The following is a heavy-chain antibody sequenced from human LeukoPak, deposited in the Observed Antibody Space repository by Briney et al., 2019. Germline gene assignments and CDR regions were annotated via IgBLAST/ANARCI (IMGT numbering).Heavy chain of an antibody. CDR2: INPSGGST. CDR1: GYTFTSHY. V-gene: IGHV1-46*01. CDR3: ARSTMRGYYFDY. D-gene: IGHD3-22*01. Sequence: ASVKVSCKASGYTFTSHYMHWVRQAPGQGLEWMGIINPSGGSTSYAQKFQGRVTMTRDTSTSTVYMELSSLRSEDTAVYYCARSTMRGYYFDYWGQGTLVTVSS. J-gene: IGHJ4*02.